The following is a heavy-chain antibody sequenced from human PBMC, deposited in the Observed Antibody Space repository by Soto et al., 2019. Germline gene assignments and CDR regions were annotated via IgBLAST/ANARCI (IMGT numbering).Heavy chain of an antibody. D-gene: IGHD3-3*01. CDR3: ARGAEWLLYGNWFDP. CDR1: GGSISSYY. J-gene: IGHJ5*02. CDR2: IYYSGST. V-gene: IGHV4-59*01. Sequence: SETLSLTCTVSGGSISSYYWSWIRQPPGKGLEWIGYIYYSGSTNYNPSLKSRVTISVDTSKNQFPLKLSSVTAADTAVYYCARGAEWLLYGNWFDPWGQGTLVTVSS.